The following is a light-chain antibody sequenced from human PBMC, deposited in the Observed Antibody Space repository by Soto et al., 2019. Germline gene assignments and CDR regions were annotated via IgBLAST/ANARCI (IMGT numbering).Light chain of an antibody. CDR3: CSYTRSGTLM. V-gene: IGLV2-14*01. CDR1: SSDIGDYNY. J-gene: IGLJ3*02. Sequence: QSALTQPASVSGSPGQSITISCVGTSSDIGDYNYVSWYQQHPGKVPKVIIYDVSNRPSGVSYRFSATKSGNTASLTISGLVAEDEADYYCCSYTRSGTLMFGAGTKLTVL. CDR2: DVS.